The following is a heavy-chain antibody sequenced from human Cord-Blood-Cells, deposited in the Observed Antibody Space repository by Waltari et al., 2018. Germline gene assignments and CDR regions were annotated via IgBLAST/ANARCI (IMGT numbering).Heavy chain of an antibody. CDR1: GYTFTYCS. CDR2: ITLYNGNI. CDR3: AARGIAAAGDY. V-gene: IGHV1-45*02. D-gene: IGHD6-13*01. Sequence: QVQLGQSEAEVKKPGASVKVSCKASGYTFTYCSLHWLQQAPGQGLERMRWITLYNGNINYAKKFQSRVTITRDMSLRTAYIELSSLRSEDSAVYYWAARGIAAAGDYWGQGTLVTVSS. J-gene: IGHJ4*02.